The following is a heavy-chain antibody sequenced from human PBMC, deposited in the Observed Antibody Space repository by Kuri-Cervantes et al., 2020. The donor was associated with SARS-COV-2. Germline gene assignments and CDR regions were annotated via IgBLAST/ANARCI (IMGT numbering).Heavy chain of an antibody. Sequence: SETLSLTCTVSGGSISSSSYYWGWIRQPPGKGLEWIGSIYYSGSTYYHPSLKSRVTISVDTSKNQFSLKLSSVTAADTAVYYCARGIIQKDAFDIWGQGTMVTVSS. CDR3: ARGIIQKDAFDI. CDR2: IYYSGST. CDR1: GGSISSSSYY. D-gene: IGHD1-14*01. V-gene: IGHV4-39*07. J-gene: IGHJ3*02.